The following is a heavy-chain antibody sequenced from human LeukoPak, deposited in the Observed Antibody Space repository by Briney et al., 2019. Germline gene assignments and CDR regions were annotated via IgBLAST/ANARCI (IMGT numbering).Heavy chain of an antibody. Sequence: GGSLRLSCVASRLSVSSNYMTWVRQAPGKGLEWVSVLYSGGTTFYADSVKGRFTISRENAKNSLYLQMNSLRAEDTAVYYCARDSGYSYGAFDPWGQGTLVTVSS. CDR1: RLSVSSNY. CDR2: LYSGGTT. V-gene: IGHV3-66*01. CDR3: ARDSGYSYGAFDP. D-gene: IGHD5-18*01. J-gene: IGHJ5*02.